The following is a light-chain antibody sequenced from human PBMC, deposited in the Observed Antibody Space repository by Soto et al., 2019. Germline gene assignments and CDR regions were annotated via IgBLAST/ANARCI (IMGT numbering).Light chain of an antibody. Sequence: QSVLTQPASVSDSPGQSITISCTGTSSDVGGSNFVSWYQQHPGKPPKLMIYDVTRRPSGVPDRFSGSKSGNTASLTISGLQAEDEADYYCCSYGATYTYVFGTGTKVTVL. V-gene: IGLV2-11*01. J-gene: IGLJ1*01. CDR1: SSDVGGSNF. CDR3: CSYGATYTYV. CDR2: DVT.